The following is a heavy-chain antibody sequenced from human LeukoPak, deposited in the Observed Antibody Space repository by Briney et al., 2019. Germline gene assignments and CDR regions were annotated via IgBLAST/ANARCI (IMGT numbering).Heavy chain of an antibody. Sequence: PSETLSLTCAVYGGSFSGYYWSWIRQPPGKGLEWIGEINHSGSTNYNPSLKSRVTISVDTSKNQFSLKLNSVTAADTAVYYCARVTYYYDSSGYYYFDYWGQGTLVTVSS. CDR1: GGSFSGYY. D-gene: IGHD3-22*01. CDR3: ARVTYYYDSSGYYYFDY. V-gene: IGHV4-34*01. J-gene: IGHJ4*02. CDR2: INHSGST.